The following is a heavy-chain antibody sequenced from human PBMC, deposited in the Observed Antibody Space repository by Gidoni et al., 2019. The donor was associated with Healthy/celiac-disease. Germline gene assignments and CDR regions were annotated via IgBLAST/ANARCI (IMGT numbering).Heavy chain of an antibody. J-gene: IGHJ4*02. CDR3: ARDRGYCSGGSCPKDY. CDR1: GFTFDDYG. Sequence: EVQLVESGGGVVRPGGSLRPSCAASGFTFDDYGMSWVRQAPGKVLEGVSGINWNGGSTGYADSVKGRFTISRDNAKNSLYKQMNSLRAEDTALYHCARDRGYCSGGSCPKDYWGQGTLVTVSS. D-gene: IGHD2-15*01. CDR2: INWNGGST. V-gene: IGHV3-20*01.